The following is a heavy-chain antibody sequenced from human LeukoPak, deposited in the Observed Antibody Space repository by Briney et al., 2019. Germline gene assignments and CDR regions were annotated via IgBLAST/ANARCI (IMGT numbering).Heavy chain of an antibody. V-gene: IGHV4-39*01. CDR3: ARGSKGIVVVVAARGYFDY. J-gene: IGHJ4*02. D-gene: IGHD2-15*01. Sequence: SETLSLTCTVSGDSIKTFSYYWGWIRQPPGKGLELIVSIYYSGSTYYNPSLESRVTISVDTSKNQFSLKLKFVTAADTAVYYCARGSKGIVVVVAARGYFDYWGQGTLVSVSS. CDR2: IYYSGST. CDR1: GDSIKTFSYY.